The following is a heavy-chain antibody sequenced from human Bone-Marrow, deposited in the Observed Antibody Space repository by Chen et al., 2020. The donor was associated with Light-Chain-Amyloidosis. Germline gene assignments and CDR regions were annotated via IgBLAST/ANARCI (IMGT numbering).Heavy chain of an antibody. V-gene: IGHV3-23*04. CDR1: GFTFSSYA. CDR3: AKDSAAARDYYFNS. D-gene: IGHD6-6*01. J-gene: IGHJ4*02. CDR2: ISGSGVGA. Sequence: VQLVESGGGVVQPGRSLRLSCAASGFTFSSYAMTWVRQAPGKGLEWVSLISGSGVGAYYADSVKGRFTISRDNSKSTLYLQLNSLRAEDTAIYYCAKDSAAARDYYFNSWGQGTLVTVSS.